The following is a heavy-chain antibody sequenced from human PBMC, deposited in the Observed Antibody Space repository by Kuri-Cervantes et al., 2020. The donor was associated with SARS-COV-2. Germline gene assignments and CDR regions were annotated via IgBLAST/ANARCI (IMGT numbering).Heavy chain of an antibody. CDR1: GGSLSGYY. V-gene: IGHV4-34*01. D-gene: IGHD1-26*01. Sequence: SETLSLTCAVYGGSLSGYYWSWIRQPPGKGLEWIGEINHSGSTNYNPSLKSRVTISVDTSKNQFSLKLSSVTAADTAVYYCARGWYPVGATILYYFDYWGQGTLVTVSS. CDR3: ARGWYPVGATILYYFDY. CDR2: INHSGST. J-gene: IGHJ4*02.